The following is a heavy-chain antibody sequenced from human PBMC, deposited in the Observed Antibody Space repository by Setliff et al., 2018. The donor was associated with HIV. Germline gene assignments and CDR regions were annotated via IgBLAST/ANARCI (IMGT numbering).Heavy chain of an antibody. CDR3: ARARRPDYNFWSGYFGEFDY. Sequence: GASVKVSCKTSGYTFTGYYMHWVRQAPGQGLAWMGWINPNSGVTNYAQKFLGWVTMTRDTSINTVYMELSRLRSDDTAVYYCARARRPDYNFWSGYFGEFDYWGQGTLVTVSS. D-gene: IGHD3-3*01. V-gene: IGHV1-2*04. CDR2: INPNSGVT. J-gene: IGHJ4*02. CDR1: GYTFTGYY.